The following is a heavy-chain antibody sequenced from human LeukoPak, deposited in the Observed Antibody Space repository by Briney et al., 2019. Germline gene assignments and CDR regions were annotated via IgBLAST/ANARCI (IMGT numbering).Heavy chain of an antibody. CDR2: INHSGST. CDR1: GGSFSGYY. Sequence: SETLSLTCAVYGGSFSGYYWSWIRQPPGKGLEWIGEINHSGSTNYNPSLESRVTISVDPSKNQFSLKLSSVTAADTAVYYCARMSRGYSYGVMDVWGQGTTVTVSS. J-gene: IGHJ6*02. V-gene: IGHV4-34*01. D-gene: IGHD5-18*01. CDR3: ARMSRGYSYGVMDV.